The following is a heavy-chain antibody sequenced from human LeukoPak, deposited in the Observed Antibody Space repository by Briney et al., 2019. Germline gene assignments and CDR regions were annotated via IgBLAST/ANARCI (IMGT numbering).Heavy chain of an antibody. Sequence: GGSLRFSCAASGFTFSDYYMSWIRQAPGKGLEWVSYISSSGSTIYYADSVEGRFTISRDNAKNSLYLQMNSLRAEDTAVYYCARTVTGTVFDYWGQGTLVTVSS. CDR2: ISSSGSTI. CDR3: ARTVTGTVFDY. V-gene: IGHV3-11*01. J-gene: IGHJ4*02. D-gene: IGHD1-20*01. CDR1: GFTFSDYY.